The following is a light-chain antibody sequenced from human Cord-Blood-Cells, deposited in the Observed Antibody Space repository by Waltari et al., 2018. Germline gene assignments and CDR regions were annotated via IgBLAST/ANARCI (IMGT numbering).Light chain of an antibody. CDR3: MQALQTPDT. V-gene: IGKV2-28*01. J-gene: IGKJ4*01. CDR2: LGS. CDR1: QSLLHSNGYHC. Sequence: DIVMTQSPLSLPVTLGEPASISCRSSQSLLHSNGYHCWDWYLQKPGQSPQLLIYLGSNRASGVPDRFSGSGSGTDFTLKMSRVEAEDVEVYCCMQALQTPDTCGGGTKVEFK.